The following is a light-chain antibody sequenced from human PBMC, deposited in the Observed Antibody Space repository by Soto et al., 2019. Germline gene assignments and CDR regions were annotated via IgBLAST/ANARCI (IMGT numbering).Light chain of an antibody. CDR1: QSISSY. CDR2: AAS. Sequence: DIQMTQSLSSLSASVGDRVTITCRASQSISSYLNWYQQKPGKAPKLLIYAASSLQSGVPSRFSGSGSGTDFTLTIIILQPEVFATYYCQHSYSTLFPFGPGPKVEIK. V-gene: IGKV1-39*01. CDR3: QHSYSTLFP. J-gene: IGKJ3*01.